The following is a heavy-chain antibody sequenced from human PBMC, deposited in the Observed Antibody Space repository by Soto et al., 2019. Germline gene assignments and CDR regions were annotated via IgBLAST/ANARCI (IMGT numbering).Heavy chain of an antibody. CDR3: ATPAQGWLQSFR. CDR2: MGGGSLNI. V-gene: IGHV3-23*01. D-gene: IGHD6-19*01. Sequence: EVQLLESGGGLVQPGGSLRLSCVTSGFTFSTYAMNWVRQAPGKGLEWVSAMGGGSLNIYYATSVKGRFTISRDKSKNTLYLQTNSLRAEDTAIYSGATPAQGWLQSFRWGQGTLVSV. J-gene: IGHJ4*02. CDR1: GFTFSTYA.